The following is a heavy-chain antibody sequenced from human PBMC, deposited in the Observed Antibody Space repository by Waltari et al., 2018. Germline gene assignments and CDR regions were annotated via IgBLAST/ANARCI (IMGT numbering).Heavy chain of an antibody. D-gene: IGHD3-22*01. CDR1: GYTFTGYY. Sequence: QVQLVQSGAEVKKPGASVKVSCKASGYTFTGYYMHWVRQAPGQGLEWRGWINPTSVCTNYAKKFQGWVTMTRDTSISTAYMELSRLRSDDTAVYYCAREGEYYDSTPRPFDYWGQGTLVTVSS. V-gene: IGHV1-2*04. CDR2: INPTSVCT. J-gene: IGHJ4*02. CDR3: AREGEYYDSTPRPFDY.